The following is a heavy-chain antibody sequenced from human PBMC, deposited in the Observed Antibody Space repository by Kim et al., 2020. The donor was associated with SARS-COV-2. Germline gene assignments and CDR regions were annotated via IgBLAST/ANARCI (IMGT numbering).Heavy chain of an antibody. D-gene: IGHD3-22*01. Sequence: SVKVSCKASGGTFSSYAISWVRQAPGQGLEWMGGIIPIFGTANYAQKFQGRVTITADESASTAYMELSSLRSEDTAVYYCARVSLRYDSSGRGYYYGMDVWGQGTTVTVSS. CDR1: GGTFSSYA. V-gene: IGHV1-69*13. CDR2: IIPIFGTA. CDR3: ARVSLRYDSSGRGYYYGMDV. J-gene: IGHJ6*02.